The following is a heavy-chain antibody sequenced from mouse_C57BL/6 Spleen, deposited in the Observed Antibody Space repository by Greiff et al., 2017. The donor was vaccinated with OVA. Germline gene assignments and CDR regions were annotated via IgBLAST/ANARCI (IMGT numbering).Heavy chain of an antibody. V-gene: IGHV1-39*01. Sequence: VQLQQSGPELVKPGASVKISCKASGYSFTDYNMNWVKQSNGKSLEWIGVINPNYGTTSYNQKFKGKATLTVDQSSSTAYMQLNSLTSEDSEVYYCATNDYGNSYAWFAYWGQGTLVTVSA. J-gene: IGHJ3*01. D-gene: IGHD1-1*01. CDR1: GYSFTDYN. CDR3: ATNDYGNSYAWFAY. CDR2: INPNYGTT.